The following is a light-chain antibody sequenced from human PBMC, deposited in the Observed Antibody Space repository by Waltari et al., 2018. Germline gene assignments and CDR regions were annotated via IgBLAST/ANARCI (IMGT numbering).Light chain of an antibody. CDR3: SSYTSSSTPQVV. J-gene: IGLJ2*01. Sequence: QSALTQPASVSGSPGQSITISCTGTSSDGGGYKYVSWYQQHPGKAPKLMIYEVSNRPSGVSNRFSGSKSGNTASLTISGLQAEDEADYYCSSYTSSSTPQVVFGGGTKLTVL. CDR2: EVS. CDR1: SSDGGGYKY. V-gene: IGLV2-14*01.